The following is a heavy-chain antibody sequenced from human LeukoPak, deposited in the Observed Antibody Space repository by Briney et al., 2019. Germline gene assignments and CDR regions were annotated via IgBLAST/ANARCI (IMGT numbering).Heavy chain of an antibody. CDR3: ARDGPYSDSWSGPFAFDM. CDR2: ISSSSSTI. J-gene: IGHJ3*02. V-gene: IGHV3-48*01. Sequence: GGSLRLSCAASGFTFSSYSMNWVRQAPGKGLEWVSYISSSSSTIYYADSVKGRFTISRDNAKNSLYLQMNSLRPEDTAVYYCARDGPYSDSWSGPFAFDMWGQGTMVIVSS. CDR1: GFTFSSYS. D-gene: IGHD3-3*01.